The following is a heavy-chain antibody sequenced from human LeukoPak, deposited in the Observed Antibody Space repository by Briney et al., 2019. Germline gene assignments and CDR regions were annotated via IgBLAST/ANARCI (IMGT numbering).Heavy chain of an antibody. D-gene: IGHD6-19*01. Sequence: GGSLRLSCAASGFTFSSYAMTWVPQAPGKGLEWVSAISGSGGSTYYADSVKGRFTISRDNSKNTLYLQMNSLRAEDTAVYCCAREYSSGWYAYYGMDVWGQGTTDTVSS. CDR3: AREYSSGWYAYYGMDV. V-gene: IGHV3-23*01. CDR1: GFTFSSYA. J-gene: IGHJ6*02. CDR2: ISGSGGST.